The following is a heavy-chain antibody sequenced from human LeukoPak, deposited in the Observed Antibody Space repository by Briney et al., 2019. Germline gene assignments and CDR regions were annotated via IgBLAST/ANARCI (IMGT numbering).Heavy chain of an antibody. CDR3: ARGHYGDYLRGAFDI. V-gene: IGHV1-2*02. CDR2: INPNSGGT. D-gene: IGHD4-17*01. J-gene: IGHJ3*02. CDR1: GYTFTGYY. Sequence: GASVKVSCKASGYTFTGYYMHWVRQAPGQGLEWMGWINPNSGGTNYAQKFQGRVTMTRNTSISTAYMELSSLRSEDTAVYYCARGHYGDYLRGAFDIWGQGTMVTVSS.